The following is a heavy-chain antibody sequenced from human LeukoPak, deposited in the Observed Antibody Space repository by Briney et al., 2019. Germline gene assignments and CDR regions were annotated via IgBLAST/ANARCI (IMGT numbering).Heavy chain of an antibody. J-gene: IGHJ6*04. CDR3: TRTMVRGVVPNYYYYGMDV. V-gene: IGHV3-49*04. Sequence: PERSLRLSCTASGFTFGDYAMRWVRQAPGKGLEWVGFIRSKAYGGTTEYAASVKGRFTISRDDSKSIAYLQMNSLKTEDTAVYYCTRTMVRGVVPNYYYYGMDVWGKGTTVTVSS. D-gene: IGHD3-10*01. CDR1: GFTFGDYA. CDR2: IRSKAYGGTT.